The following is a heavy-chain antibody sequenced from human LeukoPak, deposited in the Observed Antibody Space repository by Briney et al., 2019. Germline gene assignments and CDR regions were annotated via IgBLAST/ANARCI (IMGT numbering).Heavy chain of an antibody. CDR3: AKGHGDWAPANYLQH. CDR1: GFTFSNYA. J-gene: IGHJ1*01. Sequence: PGGSLRLSCAGSGFTFSNYAMTWVRQAPGKGLEWVSSISGKSERIYYSESVKGRFTISRDNSRNTMTLQMNSLRAEDTAVYFCAKGHGDWAPANYLQHWGQGTLVTVSS. CDR2: ISGKSERI. V-gene: IGHV3-23*01. D-gene: IGHD4-17*01.